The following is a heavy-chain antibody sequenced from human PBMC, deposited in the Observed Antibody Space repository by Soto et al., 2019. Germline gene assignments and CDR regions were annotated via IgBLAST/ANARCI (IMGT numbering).Heavy chain of an antibody. J-gene: IGHJ6*02. D-gene: IGHD2-2*01. CDR1: GGSISSGGYY. V-gene: IGHV4-31*03. CDR3: ARGVPAAMLRYYYYGMDV. Sequence: ASETLSLTCTVSGGSISSGGYYWSWIRQHPGTGLEWIGHISYSGSTYYKTSLKSRVNISVDTSRNQFSLIFNSVTAADTAVYYCARGVPAAMLRYYYYGMDVWGQGTTVT. CDR2: ISYSGST.